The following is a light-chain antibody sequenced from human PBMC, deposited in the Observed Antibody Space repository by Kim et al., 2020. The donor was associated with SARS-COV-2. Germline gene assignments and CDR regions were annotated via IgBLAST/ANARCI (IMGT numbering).Light chain of an antibody. CDR1: QSVISNY. CDR3: QQCGNSPLYS. Sequence: SPGERATLSCRASQSVISNYLAWYQQKPGQAPRLLISGASNRATGIPDRFSGSGSGTDFTLSISRLEPEDFAVYYCQQCGNSPLYSFGQWTKLEI. CDR2: GAS. J-gene: IGKJ2*03. V-gene: IGKV3-20*01.